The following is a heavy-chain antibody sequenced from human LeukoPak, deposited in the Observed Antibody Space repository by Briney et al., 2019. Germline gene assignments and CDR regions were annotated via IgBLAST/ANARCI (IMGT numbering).Heavy chain of an antibody. CDR3: ARDSLGMSTLDS. CDR1: GFTVSNNY. V-gene: IGHV3-53*01. CDR2: IYSGGST. J-gene: IGHJ4*02. Sequence: GGSLRLSCAASGFTVSNNYMSWVRPAPGKGLEWVSVIYSGGSTYYADSVKGRFTISRDSSKNTLYLQMNSLRAEDTAVYYCARDSLGMSTLDSWGQGTLVTVSS. D-gene: IGHD5/OR15-5a*01.